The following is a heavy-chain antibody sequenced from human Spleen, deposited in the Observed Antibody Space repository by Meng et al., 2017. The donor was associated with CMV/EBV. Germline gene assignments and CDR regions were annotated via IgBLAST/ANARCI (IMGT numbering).Heavy chain of an antibody. Sequence: SGPTLVKPTQTLTLTCSFSGISLLTSGVGVGWIRQPPGKALEWLALIHWNDDKRYSPSLKTTLTISKDTSRNQVVLTMTTVDPADTATYYCARQLITRLDYWGQGTLVTVSS. CDR1: GISLLTSGVG. D-gene: IGHD2-2*01. CDR3: ARQLITRLDY. CDR2: IHWNDDK. V-gene: IGHV2-5*01. J-gene: IGHJ4*02.